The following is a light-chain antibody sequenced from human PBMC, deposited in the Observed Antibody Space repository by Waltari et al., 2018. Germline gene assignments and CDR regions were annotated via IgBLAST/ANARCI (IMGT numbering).Light chain of an antibody. V-gene: IGLV2-23*01. J-gene: IGLJ3*02. Sequence: QSALTQPASVSGSPGQSITIPCAGATSDVVTYSLVSWYQQHPGNPPKLMIHEGTQRPSGISNRISGSNSDNTASLTISGLQFEDEAYYYCCSYAGSSPLFGGGTRVTVL. CDR1: TSDVVTYSL. CDR2: EGT. CDR3: CSYAGSSPL.